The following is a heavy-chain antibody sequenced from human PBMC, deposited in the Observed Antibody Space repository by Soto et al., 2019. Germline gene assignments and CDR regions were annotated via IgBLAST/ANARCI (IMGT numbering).Heavy chain of an antibody. V-gene: IGHV1-24*01. CDR1: GYTLTELS. Sequence: ASVKVSCKVSGYTLTELSMHWVRQAPGKGLEWMGGFDPVDGETIYAQKFQGRVTMTEDTSTDTAYMELSSLRSEATAGYYCATPTGRYYDSSGSYGRADFDIWGPGTMLTVSS. CDR3: ATPTGRYYDSSGSYGRADFDI. J-gene: IGHJ3*02. CDR2: FDPVDGET. D-gene: IGHD3-22*01.